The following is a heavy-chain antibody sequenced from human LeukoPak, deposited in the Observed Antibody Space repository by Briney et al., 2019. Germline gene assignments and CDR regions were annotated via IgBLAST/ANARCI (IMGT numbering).Heavy chain of an antibody. CDR3: ARGQSWGESWFDP. J-gene: IGHJ5*02. CDR1: GGSFSGYY. Sequence: SETLSPTCAVYGGSFSGYYWSWIRQPPGKGLEWIGEINHSGSTNYNPSLKSRVTISVDTSKNQFSLKLSSVTAADTAVYYCARGQSWGESWFDPWGQGTLVTVSS. CDR2: INHSGST. D-gene: IGHD3-16*01. V-gene: IGHV4-34*01.